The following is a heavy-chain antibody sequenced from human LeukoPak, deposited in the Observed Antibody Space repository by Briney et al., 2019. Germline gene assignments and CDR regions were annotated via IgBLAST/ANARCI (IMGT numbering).Heavy chain of an antibody. Sequence: PGGSLRLSCAASGFTFSSYAMSWVRQAPGKGLEWVSAISGSGGSTYYADSVKGRFTISRDSSKNTLYLQMNSLRAEDTAVYYCAKSQSGWYSFDYWGQGALVTVSS. CDR2: ISGSGGST. V-gene: IGHV3-23*01. J-gene: IGHJ4*02. CDR3: AKSQSGWYSFDY. CDR1: GFTFSSYA. D-gene: IGHD6-19*01.